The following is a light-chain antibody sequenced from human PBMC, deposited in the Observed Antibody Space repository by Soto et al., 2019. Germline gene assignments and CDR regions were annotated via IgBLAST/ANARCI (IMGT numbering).Light chain of an antibody. V-gene: IGKV3-20*01. Sequence: EIVLTQSPGTLSLSPGERATLSCRASQSVDSTYLTWYQQKPGQAPRLLIYGASGRATGIPDRFSGSGSGTDFTLTISRLEPEDFAVYYCQQYGSSALTFGGGTKVDIK. CDR2: GAS. J-gene: IGKJ4*01. CDR1: QSVDSTY. CDR3: QQYGSSALT.